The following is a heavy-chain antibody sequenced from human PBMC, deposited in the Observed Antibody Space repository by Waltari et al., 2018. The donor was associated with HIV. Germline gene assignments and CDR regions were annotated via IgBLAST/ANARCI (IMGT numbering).Heavy chain of an antibody. V-gene: IGHV4-59*01. CDR2: ISYSWTT. D-gene: IGHD3-16*01. Sequence: QVQLQESGPGLVKPSETLSLICSVSGGDMNRYNWNWIRQPPGKGLEWIGDISYSWTTKYNPSLKSRVTISADTSKREFSLGLTSVTAGDTGVYYCARDEGGVGPGGYYYYYGLDVWGQGTTVTVSS. CDR1: GGDMNRYN. CDR3: ARDEGGVGPGGYYYYYGLDV. J-gene: IGHJ6*02.